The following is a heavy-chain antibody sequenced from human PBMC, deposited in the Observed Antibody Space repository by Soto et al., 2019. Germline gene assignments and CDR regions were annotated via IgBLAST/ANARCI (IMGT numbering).Heavy chain of an antibody. Sequence: ASVKVSCKASGYTFTSYAMHWVRQAPGQRLEWMGWINAGNGNTKYSQKFQGRVTITRDTSASTAYMELSSLRSEDTAVYYCAKERSDHRITAAAIDYWGQGAQVTVSS. V-gene: IGHV1-3*01. CDR1: GYTFTSYA. J-gene: IGHJ4*02. CDR2: INAGNGNT. CDR3: AKERSDHRITAAAIDY. D-gene: IGHD2-2*02.